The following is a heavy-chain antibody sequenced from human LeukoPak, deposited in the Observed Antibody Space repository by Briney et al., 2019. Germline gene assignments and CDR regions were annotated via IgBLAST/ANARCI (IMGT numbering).Heavy chain of an antibody. CDR3: ARDPVYSGSYTFDY. J-gene: IGHJ4*02. CDR1: GFTFSSYS. D-gene: IGHD1-26*01. V-gene: IGHV3-21*01. Sequence: GGSLRLSCAASGFTFSSYSMNWVRQAPGKGLEWVSSISSSSSYIYYADSVKGRFTISRDNAKNSLYLQMNSLRAEDTAVYYCARDPVYSGSYTFDYWGQGTLVTVSS. CDR2: ISSSSSYI.